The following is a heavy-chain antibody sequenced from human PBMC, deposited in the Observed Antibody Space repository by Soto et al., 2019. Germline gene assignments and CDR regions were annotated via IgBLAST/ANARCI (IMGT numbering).Heavy chain of an antibody. CDR3: ATHPPYGPLDH. CDR2: MYYNGNT. J-gene: IGHJ4*02. D-gene: IGHD4-17*01. CDR1: GGSFTSTNYF. V-gene: IGHV4-39*01. Sequence: SETLSLTCTVSGGSFTSTNYFWGWIRQPPGKGLEWIGYMYYNGNTFYSPSLKSRVTMSVDTSKNQFSLRLTSVTAADTAVYYCATHPPYGPLDHWGQGTLVTVSS.